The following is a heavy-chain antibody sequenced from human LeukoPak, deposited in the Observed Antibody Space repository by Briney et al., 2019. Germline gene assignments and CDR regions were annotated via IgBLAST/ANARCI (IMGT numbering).Heavy chain of an antibody. V-gene: IGHV4-59*12. CDR2: IYYSGST. J-gene: IGHJ1*01. CDR3: VRADSSWYSAEYFQH. Sequence: SETLSLTCTVSGGSISSYYWSWIRQPPGKGLEWIGYIYYSGSTNYNPSLKSRVTISVDTSKNQFSLKLSSVTAADTAVYYCVRADSSWYSAEYFQHWGQGTLVTVSS. CDR1: GGSISSYY. D-gene: IGHD6-13*01.